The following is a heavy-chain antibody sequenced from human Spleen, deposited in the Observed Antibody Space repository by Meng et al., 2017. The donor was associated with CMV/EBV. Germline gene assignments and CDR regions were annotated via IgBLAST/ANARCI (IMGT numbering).Heavy chain of an antibody. Sequence: ASVKVSCKASGYTFSTYYIHWVRQAPGQGLEWMGIIKPGDGSKTYAQKFQGRVTMTRDTSISTVYLDLSRLRSDDTAVYYCAKYLGGSWFTFGYFGLDVWGQGTTVTVSS. J-gene: IGHJ6*02. CDR3: AKYLGGSWFTFGYFGLDV. V-gene: IGHV1-46*01. D-gene: IGHD6-13*01. CDR2: IKPGDGSK. CDR1: GYTFSTYY.